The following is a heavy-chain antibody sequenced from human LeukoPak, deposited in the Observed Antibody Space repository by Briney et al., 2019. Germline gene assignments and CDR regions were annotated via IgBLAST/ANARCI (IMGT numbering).Heavy chain of an antibody. CDR2: IKQDGSEK. J-gene: IGHJ4*02. CDR1: GFTFSSYW. Sequence: GGSLRLSCAASGFTFSSYWMSWVRQAPGKGLEWVANIKQDGSEKYYVDSVKGRFTISRDNAKNSLYLQMNSLRSEDTAVYYCARSTREYYYDSSGYYNYWGQGTLVTVSS. V-gene: IGHV3-7*03. CDR3: ARSTREYYYDSSGYYNY. D-gene: IGHD3-22*01.